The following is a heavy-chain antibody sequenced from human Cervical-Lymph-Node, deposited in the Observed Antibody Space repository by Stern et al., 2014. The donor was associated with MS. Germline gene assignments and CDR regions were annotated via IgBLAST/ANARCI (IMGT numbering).Heavy chain of an antibody. J-gene: IGHJ6*02. V-gene: IGHV1-69*01. CDR3: ASPLS. Sequence: VQLVESGAEVKKPGASVKVSCEASGYTFTHYAIHWVRQAPGQGLEWMGGIIPIFGTANYAQKFQGRVTITADESTSTAYMELSSLRSEDTAVYYCASPLSWGQGTTVTVSS. CDR1: GYTFTHYA. D-gene: IGHD2/OR15-2a*01. CDR2: IIPIFGTA.